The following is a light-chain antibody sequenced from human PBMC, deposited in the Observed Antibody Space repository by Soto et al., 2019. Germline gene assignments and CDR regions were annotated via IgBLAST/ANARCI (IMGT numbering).Light chain of an antibody. V-gene: IGKV1-8*01. Sequence: ALRMTQSPSSFSASTGDRITITCRASQGISSYLAWYHQKSGKAPKLLIYAASTLQSGVSSRFSGSGSGTDFTLTISCLQSEDFATYYCQQYYSYPFTFGPGTKVDIK. J-gene: IGKJ3*01. CDR2: AAS. CDR3: QQYYSYPFT. CDR1: QGISSY.